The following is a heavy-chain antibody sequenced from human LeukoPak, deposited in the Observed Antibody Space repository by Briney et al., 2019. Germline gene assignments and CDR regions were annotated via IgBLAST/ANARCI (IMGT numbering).Heavy chain of an antibody. CDR1: GGSISSSLHS. CDR2: IYYSGST. Sequence: SKTLSLTCSVSGGSISSSLHSWGWVRQPPEKGLEWIGSIYYSGSTYYNASFNSRVTMSVDRSKDQFSLNLTSVTATDTAVYYCARHFYGDYVFDYWGKGTLVTVSS. CDR3: ARHFYGDYVFDY. V-gene: IGHV4-39*01. D-gene: IGHD4-17*01. J-gene: IGHJ4*02.